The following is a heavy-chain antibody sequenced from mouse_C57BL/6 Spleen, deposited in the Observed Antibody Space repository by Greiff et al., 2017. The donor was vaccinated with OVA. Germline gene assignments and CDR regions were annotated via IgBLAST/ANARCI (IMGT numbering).Heavy chain of an antibody. CDR2: INPGSGGT. Sequence: QVQLQQSGAELVRPGTSVKVSCKASGYAFTNYLIEWVKQRPGQGLEWIGVINPGSGGTNYNEKFKGKATLTVNKSSSTAYMQLSSLTSEDSAVYYCAIEVYLDYWGQGTSVTVSS. V-gene: IGHV1-54*01. D-gene: IGHD1-1*01. CDR1: GYAFTNYL. CDR3: AIEVYLDY. J-gene: IGHJ4*01.